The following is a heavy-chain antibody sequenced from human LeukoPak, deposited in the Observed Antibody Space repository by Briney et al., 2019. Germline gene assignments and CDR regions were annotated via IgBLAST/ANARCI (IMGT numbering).Heavy chain of an antibody. V-gene: IGHV4-34*01. CDR2: INHSGST. CDR3: ARGVVVPFGWFDP. CDR1: GGSFSGYY. D-gene: IGHD2-2*01. J-gene: IGHJ5*02. Sequence: PSETLSLTCAVYGGSFSGYYWSWIRQPPGKGLEWIGEINHSGSTNYNPSLKSRVTISVDTSKNQFSLKLSSVTAADTAVYYCARGVVVPFGWFDPWGQGTLVTVSS.